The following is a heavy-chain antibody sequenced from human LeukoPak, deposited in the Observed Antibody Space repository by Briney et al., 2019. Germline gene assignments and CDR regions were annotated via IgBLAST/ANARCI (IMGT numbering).Heavy chain of an antibody. CDR2: IKQDGSAT. CDR1: GFTFSSYW. J-gene: IGHJ4*02. CDR3: ARLNWWASSWSFQY. Sequence: GGSLRLSCAASGFTFSSYWMSWVRQAPGKGLEWVANIKQDGSATYYVDSLKGRFTISRDNAKNSLYLQMNSLRAEDTAVYYCARLNWWASSWSFQYRGQGTPVTVSP. D-gene: IGHD6-13*01. V-gene: IGHV3-7*05.